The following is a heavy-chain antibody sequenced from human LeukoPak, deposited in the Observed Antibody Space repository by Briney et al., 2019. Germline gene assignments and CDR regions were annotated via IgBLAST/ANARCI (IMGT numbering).Heavy chain of an antibody. D-gene: IGHD2-2*01. V-gene: IGHV3-23*01. Sequence: GGSLRLSCAASGFTFSSYAMSWVRQAPGKGLEWVSAISGSGGSTYYADSVKGRFTISRDNSKNTLYLQMNSLRAEDTAVYYCAKVPAASFPHYYYGMDVWGQGATVTVSS. J-gene: IGHJ6*02. CDR1: GFTFSSYA. CDR2: ISGSGGST. CDR3: AKVPAASFPHYYYGMDV.